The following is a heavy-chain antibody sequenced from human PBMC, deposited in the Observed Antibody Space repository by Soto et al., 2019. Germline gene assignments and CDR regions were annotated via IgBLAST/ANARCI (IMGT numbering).Heavy chain of an antibody. V-gene: IGHV1-69*13. CDR3: ARQPKDIVLDRSSSQAGNYYYYGMDV. CDR1: GGTFSSYA. CDR2: IIPIFGTA. J-gene: IGHJ6*02. Sequence: SVKVSCKASGGTFSSYAISWVRQAPGQGLEWMGGIIPIFGTANYAQKFQGRVTITADESTSTAYMELSSLRSEDTAVYYCARQPKDIVLDRSSSQAGNYYYYGMDVWGQGTTDTVSS. D-gene: IGHD2-2*01.